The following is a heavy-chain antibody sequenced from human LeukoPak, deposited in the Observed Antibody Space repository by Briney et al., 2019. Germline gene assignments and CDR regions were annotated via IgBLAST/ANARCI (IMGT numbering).Heavy chain of an antibody. CDR3: AKLAYYDFWSGYYFVY. Sequence: GGSLRLSCAASGSTFSSYAMSWVRQAPGKGLEWVSAISGSGGSTYYADSVKGRFTISRDNSKNTLYLQMNSLRAEDTAVYYCAKLAYYDFWSGYYFVYWGQGTLVTVSS. D-gene: IGHD3-3*01. CDR2: ISGSGGST. CDR1: GSTFSSYA. V-gene: IGHV3-23*01. J-gene: IGHJ4*02.